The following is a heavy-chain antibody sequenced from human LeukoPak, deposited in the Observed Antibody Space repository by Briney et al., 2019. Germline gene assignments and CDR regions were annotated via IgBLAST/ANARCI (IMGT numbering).Heavy chain of an antibody. Sequence: GASVNVSCKASGYTFTGYYMHWVRQAPGQGLEWMGWINPNSGGTNYAQKFQGRVTMTRDTSISTAYMELSRLRSDDTAVYYCARDQRARLRSGYYYGMDVWGQGTTVTVSS. CDR2: INPNSGGT. CDR3: ARDQRARLRSGYYYGMDV. CDR1: GYTFTGYY. D-gene: IGHD5-12*01. J-gene: IGHJ6*02. V-gene: IGHV1-2*02.